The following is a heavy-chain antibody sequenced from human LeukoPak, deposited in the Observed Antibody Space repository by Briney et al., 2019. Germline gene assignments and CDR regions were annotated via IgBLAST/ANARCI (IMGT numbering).Heavy chain of an antibody. CDR1: GFTFSSNG. D-gene: IGHD1-26*01. CDR3: AKARYSGSPALDF. J-gene: IGHJ4*02. V-gene: IGHV3-30*02. Sequence: PGGSLRLSCAASGFTFSSNGMHWVRPTPGKGLAWVAFTRYDESKTFYGDSVRGRFTISRDNSKNTLYLQMNSLTIDDSAVYYCAKARYSGSPALDFWGQGTLVTVSS. CDR2: TRYDESKT.